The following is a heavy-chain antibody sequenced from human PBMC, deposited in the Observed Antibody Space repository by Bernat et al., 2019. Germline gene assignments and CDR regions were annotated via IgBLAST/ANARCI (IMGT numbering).Heavy chain of an antibody. CDR3: ARGGVGYYGSGRSTATTPDY. CDR1: GFTFSSYG. D-gene: IGHD3-10*01. V-gene: IGHV3-33*01. J-gene: IGHJ4*02. CDR2: IWYDGSNK. Sequence: VQLVESGGGLVQPGGSLRLSCAASGFTFSSYGMHWVRQAPGKGLEWVAVIWYDGSNKYYADSVKGRFTISRDNSKNTLYLQMNSLRAEDTAVYYCARGGVGYYGSGRSTATTPDYWGQGTLVTVSS.